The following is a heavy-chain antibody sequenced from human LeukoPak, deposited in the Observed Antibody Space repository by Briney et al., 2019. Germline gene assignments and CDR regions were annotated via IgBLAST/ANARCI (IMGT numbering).Heavy chain of an antibody. CDR1: GFTFSSYW. CDR3: ATSVGDGYDSN. V-gene: IGHV3-7*01. J-gene: IGHJ4*02. CDR2: IKQDGSEK. D-gene: IGHD5-12*01. Sequence: QAGGSLRLSCAASGFTFSSYWMSWVRQAPGKGLEWVANIKQDGSEKYYVDSVKGRSTISRDNAKNSLYLQMNSLRAEDTAVYYCATSVGDGYDSNWGQGTPVTVSS.